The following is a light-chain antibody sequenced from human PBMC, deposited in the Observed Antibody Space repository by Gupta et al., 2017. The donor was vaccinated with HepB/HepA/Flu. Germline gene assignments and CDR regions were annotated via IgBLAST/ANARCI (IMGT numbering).Light chain of an antibody. CDR2: GAS. V-gene: IGKV3-20*01. CDR3: QQYGSSPRT. J-gene: IGKJ1*01. CDR1: QSVSSSY. Sequence: EIVLTQSRGTLSLSPAERATLSCRASQSVSSSYLAWYQQKPGQAPRLLIYGASSRATDIPDRFSGSGSGTDFTLTISRLRPEDFAVYYCQQYGSSPRTFGQGTKVEIK.